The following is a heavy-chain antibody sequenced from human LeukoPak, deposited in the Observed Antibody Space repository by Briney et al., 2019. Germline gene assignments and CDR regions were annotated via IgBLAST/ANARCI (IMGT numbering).Heavy chain of an antibody. CDR1: GFTFSSYE. D-gene: IGHD3-10*01. CDR3: ATLWFGYAY. V-gene: IGHV3-48*03. J-gene: IGHJ4*02. CDR2: ISSSGCTI. Sequence: PGGSLRLSCAASGFTFSSYEMNWVRQAPGKGLEWVSYISSSGCTIYYADSVKGRFTISRDNAKNSLYLQMNSLRAEDTAVYYCATLWFGYAYWGQGTLVTVSS.